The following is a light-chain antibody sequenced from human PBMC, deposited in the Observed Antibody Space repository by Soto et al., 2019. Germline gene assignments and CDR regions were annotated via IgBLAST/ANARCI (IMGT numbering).Light chain of an antibody. J-gene: IGLJ3*02. V-gene: IGLV3-21*01. CDR2: YDT. Sequence: SYELTQPPSVSEAPGKTASISCGGNNIGSESVNWYQQKPGQAPVLVIYYDTDRPSGIPERFSGSNSGNTATLTISRVEAGDEADYYCQVWDTSSDQQVFGGGTKLTVL. CDR3: QVWDTSSDQQV. CDR1: NIGSES.